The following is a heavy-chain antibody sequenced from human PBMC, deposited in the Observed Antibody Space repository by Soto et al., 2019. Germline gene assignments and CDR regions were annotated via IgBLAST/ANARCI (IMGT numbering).Heavy chain of an antibody. Sequence: EVQLVESGGGLVQPGGSLRLYCAASGFSFSTYSMNWVRQAPGKGLEWVSYISSRSYTIYYIDSVKGRFTISRDNAKSSLYLQMNSLRAEDTAVYYCSRGGSSSDNGMDVWGQGTTVTVSS. CDR1: GFSFSTYS. V-gene: IGHV3-48*01. CDR3: SRGGSSSDNGMDV. CDR2: ISSRSYTI. D-gene: IGHD6-6*01. J-gene: IGHJ6*02.